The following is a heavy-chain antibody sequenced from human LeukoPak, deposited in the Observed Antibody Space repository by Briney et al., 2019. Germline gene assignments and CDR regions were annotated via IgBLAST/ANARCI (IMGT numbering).Heavy chain of an antibody. Sequence: GGSLRLSCAASGFTFSSYSMNWVRQAPGKGLEWVSSISSSSSYIYYADSVKGRFTISRDNAKNSLYLQMNSLRAEDTAVYYCARVPPLVVAATLADYWGQGTLVTVSS. V-gene: IGHV3-21*01. J-gene: IGHJ4*02. D-gene: IGHD2-15*01. CDR1: GFTFSSYS. CDR3: ARVPPLVVAATLADY. CDR2: ISSSSSYI.